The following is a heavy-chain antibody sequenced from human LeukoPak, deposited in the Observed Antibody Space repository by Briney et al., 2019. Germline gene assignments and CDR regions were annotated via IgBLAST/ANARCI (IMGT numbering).Heavy chain of an antibody. Sequence: PSETLSLTCAVYGGSFSGYHWSWTRQPPGTGLQWIGERNHSGSTNYSPSLKSRGTISVDTSKNQFSLKLSSVTAADTAVYYCTHTGGYSSGFFDYWGQGTLVTVSS. CDR3: THTGGYSSGFFDY. D-gene: IGHD6-19*01. V-gene: IGHV4-34*01. CDR1: GGSFSGYH. CDR2: RNHSGST. J-gene: IGHJ4*02.